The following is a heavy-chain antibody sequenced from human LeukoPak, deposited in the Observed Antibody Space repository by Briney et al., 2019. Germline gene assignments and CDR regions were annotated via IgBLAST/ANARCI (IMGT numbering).Heavy chain of an antibody. CDR1: GFTFSSYW. CDR2: IKQDGSEK. CDR3: ARTRYCSSTSCVGDWFDP. D-gene: IGHD2-2*01. Sequence: GGSLRLSCAASGFTFSSYWMSWVRQAPGKGLEWVANIKQDGSEKYYVDSVKGRFTISRDNAKNSLYLQMNSLRAEDTAVYYCARTRYCSSTSCVGDWFDPWGQGTLVTVSS. J-gene: IGHJ5*02. V-gene: IGHV3-7*01.